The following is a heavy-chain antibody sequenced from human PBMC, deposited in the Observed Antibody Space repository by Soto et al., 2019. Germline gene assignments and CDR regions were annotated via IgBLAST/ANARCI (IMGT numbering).Heavy chain of an antibody. J-gene: IGHJ4*02. D-gene: IGHD6-6*01. CDR2: INPNSGGT. Sequence: QVQLVQSGAEVKKPGASVKVSCKASGHTFTGHYVHWVRQAPGQGLEWMGWINPNSGGTNYAQRFQGRVTMTRDTSISTAYMELSRLTSDDTAVYYCARDSNNTSSVCHYWGQGTLVTVSS. CDR3: ARDSNNTSSVCHY. CDR1: GHTFTGHY. V-gene: IGHV1-2*02.